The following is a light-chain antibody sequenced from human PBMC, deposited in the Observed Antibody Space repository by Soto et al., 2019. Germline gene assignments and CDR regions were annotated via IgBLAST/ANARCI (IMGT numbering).Light chain of an antibody. V-gene: IGKV3-20*01. Sequence: EVVLTQSPGTLSLSPGERATLSCRASQGVTTAYLAWYQHKPGQAPRLLIYGASNRATGIPDRFSGSGSGTDFTLTISRLEPEDFAVYSCQQYGASPLFTFAPGTKVDLK. CDR3: QQYGASPLFT. CDR2: GAS. J-gene: IGKJ3*01. CDR1: QGVTTAY.